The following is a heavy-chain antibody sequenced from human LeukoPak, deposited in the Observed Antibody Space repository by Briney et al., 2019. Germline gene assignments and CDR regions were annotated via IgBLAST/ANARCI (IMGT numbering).Heavy chain of an antibody. CDR2: ISAGSST. D-gene: IGHD6-19*01. J-gene: IGHJ1*01. Sequence: GGSLRLSCAASGFTFSSHWMHWVRQAPGKGLVWVSRISAGSSTSYADSVKGRFTVSGDNAKNTLNLQMNSLRAEDTAVYHCARDLFFSDAGYSSGWRAEYFHHWGQGTLVTVSS. CDR1: GFTFSSHW. CDR3: ARDLFFSDAGYSSGWRAEYFHH. V-gene: IGHV3-74*01.